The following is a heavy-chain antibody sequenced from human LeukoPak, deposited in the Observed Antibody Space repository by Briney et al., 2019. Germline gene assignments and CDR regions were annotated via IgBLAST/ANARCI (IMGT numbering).Heavy chain of an antibody. V-gene: IGHV3-49*03. CDR2: IGSKAYGGTT. Sequence: PGGSLRLSCTASGFTFGDYSMSWFRQAPGKGLEWVSFIGSKAYGGTTEYAASVKGRFTISRDDSKSIAYLQMNSLKTEDTAVYYCTTAFLWFGEGGQGTLVTVSS. J-gene: IGHJ4*02. D-gene: IGHD3-10*01. CDR1: GFTFGDYS. CDR3: TTAFLWFGE.